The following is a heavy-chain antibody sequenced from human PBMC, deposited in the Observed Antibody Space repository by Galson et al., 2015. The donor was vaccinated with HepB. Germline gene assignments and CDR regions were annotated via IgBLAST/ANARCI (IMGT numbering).Heavy chain of an antibody. J-gene: IGHJ4*02. Sequence: SVKVSCKASGYTFTSYGISWVRQAPGQGLEWMGWISAYNGNTNYAQKLQGRVTMTTDTSTSTAYMELRSLRSDDTAVYYCARDTYYYDSSGYYMGDYWGQGTLVTVSS. V-gene: IGHV1-18*01. CDR2: ISAYNGNT. CDR3: ARDTYYYDSSGYYMGDY. D-gene: IGHD3-22*01. CDR1: GYTFTSYG.